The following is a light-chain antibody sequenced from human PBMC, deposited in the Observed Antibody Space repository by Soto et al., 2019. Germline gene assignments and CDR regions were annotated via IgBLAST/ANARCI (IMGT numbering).Light chain of an antibody. CDR2: DAS. CDR1: QSISTW. V-gene: IGKV1-5*01. Sequence: DIQMTHSPTTLSASVGDRVTITCRASQSISTWLAWYQQKPGTAPKFLIYDASTLESGVPSRFSGSGSGTEFTLTISSLQADDFATYFCQQYDDYPLTFGGGTKVDIK. CDR3: QQYDDYPLT. J-gene: IGKJ4*01.